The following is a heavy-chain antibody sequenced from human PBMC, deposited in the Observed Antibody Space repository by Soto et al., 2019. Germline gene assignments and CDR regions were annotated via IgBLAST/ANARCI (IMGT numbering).Heavy chain of an antibody. CDR1: GYTFTSYG. CDR3: ARVDLTNIWVGATTRTLFDY. D-gene: IGHD1-26*01. V-gene: IGHV1-18*01. Sequence: ASVKVSCKASGYTFTSYGISWVRQAPGQGLEWMGWISAYNGNTNYAQKLQGRVTMTTDTSTSTAYMELRSLRSDDTAVYYCARVDLTNIWVGATTRTLFDYWGQGTLVTVSS. J-gene: IGHJ4*02. CDR2: ISAYNGNT.